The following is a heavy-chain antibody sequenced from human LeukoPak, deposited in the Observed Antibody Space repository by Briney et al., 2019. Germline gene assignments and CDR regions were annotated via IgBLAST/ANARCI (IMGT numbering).Heavy chain of an antibody. CDR2: ISGSGGST. V-gene: IGHV3-23*01. D-gene: IGHD6-19*01. Sequence: GGSLRLSCAASGFTFSSYAMSWVRQAPGKGLEWVSAISGSGGSTYYADSVKGRFTISRDNSKNTLYLQMNSLRAEDTAVYYCAKDQGNIAVAGMDIYYFDYWGQGTLVTVSS. CDR1: GFTFSSYA. CDR3: AKDQGNIAVAGMDIYYFDY. J-gene: IGHJ4*02.